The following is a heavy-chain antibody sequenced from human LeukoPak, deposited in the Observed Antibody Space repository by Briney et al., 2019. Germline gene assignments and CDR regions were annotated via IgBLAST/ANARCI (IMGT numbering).Heavy chain of an antibody. CDR1: GFTFSSYA. J-gene: IGHJ4*02. D-gene: IGHD2-21*02. CDR2: ISYDGSNK. V-gene: IGHV3-30-3*01. Sequence: GGSLRLSCAASGFTFSSYAMHWVRQAPGKGLEWVAVISYDGSNKCYADSVKGRFTISRDNSKNTLYLQMNSLRAEDTAVYYCARVPRLLGAYCGGDCYPYYFDYWGQGTLVTVSS. CDR3: ARVPRLLGAYCGGDCYPYYFDY.